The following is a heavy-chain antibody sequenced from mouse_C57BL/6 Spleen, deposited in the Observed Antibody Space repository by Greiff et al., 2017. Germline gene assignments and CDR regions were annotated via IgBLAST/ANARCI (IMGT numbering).Heavy chain of an antibody. D-gene: IGHD1-1*01. CDR1: GFTFSDYY. Sequence: EVQLVESEGGLVQPGSSMKLSCTASGFTFSDYYMAWVRQVPEKGLEWVANINYDGSSTYYLDSLKSRFIISRDNAKNILYLQMSSLKSEDTATYYCAREGGDYYYYAMDYWGQGTSVTVSS. V-gene: IGHV5-16*01. CDR2: INYDGSST. CDR3: AREGGDYYYYAMDY. J-gene: IGHJ4*01.